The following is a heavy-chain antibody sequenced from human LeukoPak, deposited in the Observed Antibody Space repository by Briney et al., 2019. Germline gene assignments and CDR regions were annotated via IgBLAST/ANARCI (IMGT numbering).Heavy chain of an antibody. CDR1: GYTFTGYY. CDR3: ARSPGFLEWLPTTNWFDP. D-gene: IGHD3-3*01. CDR2: INPNSGGT. J-gene: IGHJ5*02. Sequence: ASVKVYCKASGYTFTGYYMHWVRQAPGQGLEWMGWINPNSGGTNYAQKFQGRVTMTRDTSISTAYMELSRLRSDDTAVYYCARSPGFLEWLPTTNWFDPWGQGTLVTVSS. V-gene: IGHV1-2*02.